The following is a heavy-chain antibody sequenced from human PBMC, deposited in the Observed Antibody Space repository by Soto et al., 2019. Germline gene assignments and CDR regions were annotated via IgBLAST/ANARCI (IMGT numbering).Heavy chain of an antibody. D-gene: IGHD6-13*01. V-gene: IGHV3-23*01. CDR3: AKDHGSHWYEIDY. CDR2: ISGSGGST. J-gene: IGHJ4*02. CDR1: GVTFSNYA. Sequence: GGSLRLSCAASGVTFSNYAVTWVRQVPGKGLEWVSTISGSGGSTYYADSVKGRFTISRDNSKNTLYLQMNSLKADDTAVYYCAKDHGSHWYEIDYWGQRSLVTVSS.